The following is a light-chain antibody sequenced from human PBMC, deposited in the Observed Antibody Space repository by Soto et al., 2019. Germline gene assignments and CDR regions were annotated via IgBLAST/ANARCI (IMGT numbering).Light chain of an antibody. Sequence: EIVLTQSPGTLSLSPGERATLSCRASQSVSSSYLAWYQQKPGQAPRLLIYGASSRATGIPDRFSGSGSGIAFTLTSSRLEPEDFAVYYWQQYGSSPPGLTFGGGTKVVIK. J-gene: IGKJ4*01. CDR2: GAS. CDR3: QQYGSSPPGLT. CDR1: QSVSSSY. V-gene: IGKV3-20*01.